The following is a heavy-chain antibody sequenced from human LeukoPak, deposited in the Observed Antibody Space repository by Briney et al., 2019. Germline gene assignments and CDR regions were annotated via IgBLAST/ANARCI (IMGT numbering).Heavy chain of an antibody. CDR1: GGSISSSHYY. CDR3: ARQTYYYGSGSYPLFDY. D-gene: IGHD3-10*01. Sequence: PSETLSLTCTVSGGSISSSHYYWSWIRQPPGKGLEWIGYIYYSGSTNYNPSLKSRVTISVDTSKNQFSLKLSSVTAADTAVYYCARQTYYYGSGSYPLFDYWGQGTLVTVSS. CDR2: IYYSGST. J-gene: IGHJ4*02. V-gene: IGHV4-61*05.